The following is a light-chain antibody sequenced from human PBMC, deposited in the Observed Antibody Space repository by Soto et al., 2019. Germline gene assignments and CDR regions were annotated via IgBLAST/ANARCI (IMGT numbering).Light chain of an antibody. CDR3: QQSYSTPWWT. CDR2: AAS. Sequence: DIQMTQSPSSLSASVGDRVTITCRASQSISSYLNWYQQKPGKAPKLLIYAASSLQSGVPSRFSGSGSGTDFTLTISSLQPEDFATYYCQQSYSTPWWTFGQGTKAEIK. J-gene: IGKJ1*01. CDR1: QSISSY. V-gene: IGKV1-39*01.